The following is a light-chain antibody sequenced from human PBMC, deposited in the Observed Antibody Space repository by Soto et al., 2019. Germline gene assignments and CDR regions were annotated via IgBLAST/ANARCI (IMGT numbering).Light chain of an antibody. V-gene: IGKV3-20*01. CDR2: SAS. CDR1: HNLGTLY. Sequence: IVLTHSPCTLSLSPFERGTLSCISIHNLGTLYLAWFQQKSGQAPRLLIYSASRRATGIPDRFTGSGSGTDFTLTINRVEPEDFAVYYCQQYYWAPDTFGQGTRLEIK. J-gene: IGKJ5*01. CDR3: QQYYWAPDT.